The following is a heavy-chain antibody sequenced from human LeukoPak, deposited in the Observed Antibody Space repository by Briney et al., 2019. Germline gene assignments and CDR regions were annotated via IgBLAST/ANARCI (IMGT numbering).Heavy chain of an antibody. V-gene: IGHV4-31*03. CDR2: IYYSGST. CDR1: GGSISSGGYS. CDR3: ARDAENWFDP. J-gene: IGHJ5*02. Sequence: SETLSLTCTVSGGSISSGGYSWSWIRQHPGRGLEWIGYIYYSGSTYYNPSLKSRVTISVDTSKNQFSLKLSSVTAADTAVYYCARDAENWFDPWGQGTQVTVSS.